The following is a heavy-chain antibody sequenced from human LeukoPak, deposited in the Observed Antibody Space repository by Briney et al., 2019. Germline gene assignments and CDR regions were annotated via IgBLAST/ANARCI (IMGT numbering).Heavy chain of an antibody. CDR2: ISWNSGSI. J-gene: IGHJ4*02. CDR1: GFTFDDYA. Sequence: GGSLRLSCAASGFTFDDYAMHWVRQAPGKGLEWVSGISWNSGSIGYADSVKGRFTISRDNAKNSLYLQMNSLRAEDTALYYCSRLSAGFDYWGQGTLVTVSS. V-gene: IGHV3-9*01. CDR3: SRLSAGFDY. D-gene: IGHD6-13*01.